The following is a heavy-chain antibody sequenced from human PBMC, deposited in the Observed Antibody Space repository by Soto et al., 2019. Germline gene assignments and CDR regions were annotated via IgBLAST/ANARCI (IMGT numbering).Heavy chain of an antibody. V-gene: IGHV3-21*01. CDR1: GFTFRSFT. CDR2: ISSNSAYI. J-gene: IGHJ5*02. D-gene: IGHD6-25*01. Sequence: PGGSLRLSCAASGFTFRSFTMNWVRQAPGKGLEWVSTISSNSAYIYYTDALRGRFTISRDNAKNSLHLQMNSLRAEDTAVYYCTGGATRGSSGRGWFDPWGPGTLVTVSS. CDR3: TGGATRGSSGRGWFDP.